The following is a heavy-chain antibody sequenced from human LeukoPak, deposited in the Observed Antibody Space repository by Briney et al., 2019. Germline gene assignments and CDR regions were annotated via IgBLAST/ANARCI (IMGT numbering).Heavy chain of an antibody. CDR3: ARHRGYDYDNSGSPVMPWFDP. CDR2: IYYGGST. CDR1: GGSFSSSNYY. J-gene: IGHJ5*02. Sequence: KPSETLSLTCTVSGGSFSSSNYYWGWIRQPPGKGLEWIGSIYYGGSTYYNPSLKSRVTISVDTSKNQFSLKMSSVTAADTAVYYCARHRGYDYDNSGSPVMPWFDPWGQGTLVTVSS. V-gene: IGHV4-39*07. D-gene: IGHD3-22*01.